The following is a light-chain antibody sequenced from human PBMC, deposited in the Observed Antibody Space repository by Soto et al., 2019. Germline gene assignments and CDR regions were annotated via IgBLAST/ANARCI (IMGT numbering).Light chain of an antibody. CDR2: GVT. CDR1: SGDIGGYDY. Sequence: QSVLSQPPSASWSPGQSVTIACTGTSGDIGGYDYVSWYQQHPGKAPKLMIYGVTKRPLGVPDRFSGSKSGNTASLTVSGLQAEDEADYYCSSYAGSNTHYVFGTGTKVTAL. J-gene: IGLJ1*01. CDR3: SSYAGSNTHYV. V-gene: IGLV2-8*01.